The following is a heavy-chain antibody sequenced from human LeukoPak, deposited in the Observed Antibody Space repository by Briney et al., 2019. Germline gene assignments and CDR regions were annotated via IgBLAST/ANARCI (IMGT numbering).Heavy chain of an antibody. D-gene: IGHD2/OR15-2a*01. V-gene: IGHV3-23*01. CDR1: GFTFSSFS. J-gene: IGHJ5*02. Sequence: GGSLRLSCAASGFTFSSFSMNWVRQAPGRGLEWVSTISGSSGSTYYADSVKGRFTISRDNSKNTLYLQMNSLRAEDTAVYYCAKGLSTVDWFDPWGQGTLVTVST. CDR2: ISGSSGST. CDR3: AKGLSTVDWFDP.